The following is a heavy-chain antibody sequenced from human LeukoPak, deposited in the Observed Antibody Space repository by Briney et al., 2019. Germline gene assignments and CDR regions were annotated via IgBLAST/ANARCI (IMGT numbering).Heavy chain of an antibody. CDR1: GISLSNYG. CDR3: AKRGVVIRVILVGFHKEAYYFDS. V-gene: IGHV3-23*01. J-gene: IGHJ4*02. Sequence: GGSLRLSCAVSGISLSNYGMSWVRQAPGNGLEWVAGISGSGGSTNYADSVKGRFTISRDNPKNTLYLQMNRLRAEDTAVYFCAKRGVVIRVILVGFHKEAYYFDSWGQGALVTVSS. CDR2: ISGSGGST. D-gene: IGHD3-22*01.